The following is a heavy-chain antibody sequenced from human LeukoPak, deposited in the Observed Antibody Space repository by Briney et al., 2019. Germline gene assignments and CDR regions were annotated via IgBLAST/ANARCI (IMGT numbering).Heavy chain of an antibody. D-gene: IGHD6-19*01. CDR3: ARDGGSDQYYFDN. Sequence: SSETLSLTCGVSGASISRPYWWSWVRQPPGKGLEWIAEISHSGTTHYNPSLKSRVIISVDKSKNQVFLKLNSVTAADTAMYYCARDGGSDQYYFDNWGQGTLVTVSS. V-gene: IGHV4-4*02. CDR2: ISHSGTT. J-gene: IGHJ4*02. CDR1: GASISRPYW.